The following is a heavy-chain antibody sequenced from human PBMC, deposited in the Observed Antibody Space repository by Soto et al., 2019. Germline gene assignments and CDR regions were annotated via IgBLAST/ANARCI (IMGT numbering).Heavy chain of an antibody. D-gene: IGHD2-2*01. J-gene: IGHJ4*02. CDR3: AREDSIIIPAVSDF. CDR1: GFAFNNYG. V-gene: IGHV3-21*01. CDR2: ISKSDYT. Sequence: GGSLRLSCTVSGFAFNNYGINWVRQAPGKGLEWVLSISKSDYTYYSDSVKGRFTISRDNAKNSVSLQMNTLRVEDTAVYYCAREDSIIIPAVSDFWGQGTLVTVSS.